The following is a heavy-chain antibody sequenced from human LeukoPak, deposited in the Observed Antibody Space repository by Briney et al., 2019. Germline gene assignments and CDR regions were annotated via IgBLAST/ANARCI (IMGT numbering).Heavy chain of an antibody. J-gene: IGHJ4*02. V-gene: IGHV3-74*01. Sequence: PGGSLRLSCAASGFTFSSYWMHWVRQAPGKGLVWVSRISTDGSSAIYADSVKGRFTISRDNAKNTLYLQMNSLRAEDTAIYYCAKDSSPGIRVTGSFDYWGQGTLVTVSS. CDR2: ISTDGSSA. CDR1: GFTFSSYW. D-gene: IGHD6-19*01. CDR3: AKDSSPGIRVTGSFDY.